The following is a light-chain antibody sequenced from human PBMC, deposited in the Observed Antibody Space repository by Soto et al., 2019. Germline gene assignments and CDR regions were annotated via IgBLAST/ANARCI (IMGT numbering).Light chain of an antibody. V-gene: IGKV1-5*03. J-gene: IGKJ1*01. CDR3: QQYDSDST. CDR1: QSINSH. Sequence: DIEMTQSPSTLSASVGDRVTITCRASQSINSHLAWYQQKPGKAPKLLIYTASSLQSGIPSRFSGSGSGTEFTLTISSLQPDDFATYYCQQYDSDSTFGQGTKVEIE. CDR2: TAS.